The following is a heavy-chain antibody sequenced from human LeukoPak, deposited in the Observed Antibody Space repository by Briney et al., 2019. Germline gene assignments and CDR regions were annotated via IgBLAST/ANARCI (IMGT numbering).Heavy chain of an antibody. Sequence: SETLSLTCAVYGGSFSGYYWSWIRQPPGKGLEWIGEINHSGSTNYNPSLKSRVTISVDTSKNQFSLKLSSVTAADTAVYYCARENYSSSWYRDAFDIWGQGTMVTVSS. CDR2: INHSGST. CDR3: ARENYSSSWYRDAFDI. D-gene: IGHD6-13*01. V-gene: IGHV4-34*01. CDR1: GGSFSGYY. J-gene: IGHJ3*02.